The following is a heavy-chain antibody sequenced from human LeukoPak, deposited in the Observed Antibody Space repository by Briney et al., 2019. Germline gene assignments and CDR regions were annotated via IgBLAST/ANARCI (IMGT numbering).Heavy chain of an antibody. CDR2: INPNSGGT. CDR3: ARLPFNTYYDLWSGHHY. J-gene: IGHJ4*02. Sequence: ASVKVSCKASGYTFTGYYMHWMRQAPGQGLEWMGWINPNSGGTNYAQKFQGRVTMTRDTSISTAYMELRSLRSDDTAVYYCARLPFNTYYDLWSGHHYWGQGTLVTVSS. CDR1: GYTFTGYY. D-gene: IGHD3-3*01. V-gene: IGHV1-2*02.